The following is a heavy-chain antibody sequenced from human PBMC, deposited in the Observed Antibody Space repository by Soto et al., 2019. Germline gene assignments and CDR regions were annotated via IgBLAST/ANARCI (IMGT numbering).Heavy chain of an antibody. CDR3: ARQGFGALHGLVDV. Sequence: SETLSLTCTVSGDSMSDNTYHWDWIRQPPGKGLEWIGTIYYSGATHYNASLKSRVTISVDTSKNQFFLKLSFVTAADTAVYYCARQGFGALHGLVDVWGQGTTVTVSS. CDR2: IYYSGAT. D-gene: IGHD3-10*01. V-gene: IGHV4-39*01. J-gene: IGHJ6*02. CDR1: GDSMSDNTYH.